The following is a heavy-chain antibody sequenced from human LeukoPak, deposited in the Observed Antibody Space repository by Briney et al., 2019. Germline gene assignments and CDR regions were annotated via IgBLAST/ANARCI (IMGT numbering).Heavy chain of an antibody. CDR1: GFTVSSNY. J-gene: IGHJ3*02. CDR2: IYSGGST. Sequence: GGSLRLSCAASGFTVSSNYMSWVRQAPGKGLEWVSVIYSGGSTYYADSVKGRFTISRDNSKNTLYLQMNSLRAEDTAVYYCARGGLSDYEDAFDTWGQGTMVTVSS. CDR3: ARGGLSDYEDAFDT. V-gene: IGHV3-53*01. D-gene: IGHD5-12*01.